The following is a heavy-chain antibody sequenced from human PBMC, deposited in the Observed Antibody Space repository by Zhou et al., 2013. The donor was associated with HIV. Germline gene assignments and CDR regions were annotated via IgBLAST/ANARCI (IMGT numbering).Heavy chain of an antibody. Sequence: QVQLVESGAEVRKPGASVKVSCKASGYTFTSYDINWVRQASGQGLEWLGWVNPNTGHTAYTQRFQGRLTMTTNTSITTAYMELASLTPDDTAIYFCAKESDLYNYLPSQPFDIWGQGTVVTVSS. V-gene: IGHV1-8*02. D-gene: IGHD1-1*01. CDR1: GYTFTSYD. J-gene: IGHJ3*02. CDR3: AKESDLYNYLPSQPFDI. CDR2: VNPNTGHT.